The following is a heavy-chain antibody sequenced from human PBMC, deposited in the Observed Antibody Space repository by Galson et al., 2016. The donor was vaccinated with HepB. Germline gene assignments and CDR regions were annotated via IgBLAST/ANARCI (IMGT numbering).Heavy chain of an antibody. V-gene: IGHV3-23*01. Sequence: SLRLSCAASGFTFSSYAMSWVRPAPGKGLEWVSTISASAGTTYYADSVKGHFTISRDNSKNTLSLQMNSLRVKDTAIYYCAGGGRGWCYYLDYWGQGTQATVSS. D-gene: IGHD6-19*01. J-gene: IGHJ4*02. CDR3: AGGGRGWCYYLDY. CDR2: ISASAGTT. CDR1: GFTFSSYA.